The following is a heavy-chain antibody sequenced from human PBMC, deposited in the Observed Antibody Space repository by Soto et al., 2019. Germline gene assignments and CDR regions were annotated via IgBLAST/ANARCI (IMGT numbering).Heavy chain of an antibody. J-gene: IGHJ1*01. V-gene: IGHV3-48*01. CDR1: GFTFSSYS. CDR3: ARDRCSTTGCYALRAEYFHP. Sequence: EVQLVESGGGLVQPGGSLRLSCAASGFTFSSYSMNWVRQAPGKGLEWVSYISTSGSTIHYTDSVKGRFTISRDNAKNSLYLQMNSLRVEDTAVYYCARDRCSTTGCYALRAEYFHPWGQGTLVTVSS. CDR2: ISTSGSTI. D-gene: IGHD2-2*01.